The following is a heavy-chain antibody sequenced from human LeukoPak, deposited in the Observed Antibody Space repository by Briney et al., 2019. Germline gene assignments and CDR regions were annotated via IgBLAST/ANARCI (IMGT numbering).Heavy chain of an antibody. D-gene: IGHD4-17*01. V-gene: IGHV1-69*04. CDR2: IIPILGIA. J-gene: IGHJ3*02. CDR3: ARGTVTGFDI. CDR1: GGTFSSYA. Sequence: SVKVSCKASGGTFSSYAISWVRQAPGQRLEWMGRIIPILGIANYAQKFQGRVTITADKSTSTAYMELSSLRSEDTAVYYCARGTVTGFDIWGQGTMVTVSS.